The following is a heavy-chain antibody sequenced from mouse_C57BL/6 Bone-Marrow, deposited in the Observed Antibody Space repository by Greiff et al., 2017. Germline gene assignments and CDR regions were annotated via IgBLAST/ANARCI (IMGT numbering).Heavy chain of an antibody. CDR3: ARSRAMDC. CDR1: GYTFTSYW. CDR2: IYPSDSET. Sequence: VQLQQPGAELVRPGSSVKLSCKASGYTFTSYWMDWVKQRPGQGLEWIGNIYPSDSETHYNQKFKDKATLTVDKSSSTAYMQLSSLTSEDSAVYYCARSRAMDCWGQGTSVTVSA. V-gene: IGHV1-61*01. J-gene: IGHJ4*01.